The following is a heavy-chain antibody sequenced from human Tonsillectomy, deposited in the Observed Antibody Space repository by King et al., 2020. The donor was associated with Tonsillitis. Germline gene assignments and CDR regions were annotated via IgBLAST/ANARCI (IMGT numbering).Heavy chain of an antibody. D-gene: IGHD3-16*02. V-gene: IGHV4-39*01. J-gene: IGHJ4*02. CDR1: GGSISSSSYY. CDR3: ARKEYDYVWGSYRPRGYYFDY. CDR2: IYYSGST. Sequence: QLQESGPGLVKPSETLSLTCTVSGGSISSSSYYWGWICQPPGKGLEWIGSIYYSGSTYYNPSLNSRVTISVDTSKNQFSLKLSAVTAADTAVYYCARKEYDYVWGSYRPRGYYFDYWGQGTLVTVSS.